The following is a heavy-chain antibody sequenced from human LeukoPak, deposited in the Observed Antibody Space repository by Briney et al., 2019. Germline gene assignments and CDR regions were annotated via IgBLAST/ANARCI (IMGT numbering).Heavy chain of an antibody. CDR1: GYRFTSLY. V-gene: IGHV1-2*02. J-gene: IGHJ4*02. CDR2: INPNSGDT. D-gene: IGHD2-21*02. Sequence: ASVKLSCKASGYRFTSLYVHWVRQAPGQGPEWMGWINPNSGDTQCAQKFEGRVTMTSDTSITTAYMELSGLTSDDTAVYYCAREPPAYCGFDCYVLGYWGQGTLVTVCS. CDR3: AREPPAYCGFDCYVLGY.